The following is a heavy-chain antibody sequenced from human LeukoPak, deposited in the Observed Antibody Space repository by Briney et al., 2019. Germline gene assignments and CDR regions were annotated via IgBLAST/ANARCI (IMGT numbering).Heavy chain of an antibody. Sequence: SETLSLTCTVSGYSISSGYYWGWSRPPAGKGLGWIGSIYHSGSTYYNPSLKSRVTISVDTSKNQFSLKLSSVTAADTAVYCCARVGGSYYDAFDIWGQGTMVTVSS. D-gene: IGHD1-26*01. CDR3: ARVGGSYYDAFDI. J-gene: IGHJ3*02. CDR1: GYSISSGYY. V-gene: IGHV4-38-2*02. CDR2: IYHSGST.